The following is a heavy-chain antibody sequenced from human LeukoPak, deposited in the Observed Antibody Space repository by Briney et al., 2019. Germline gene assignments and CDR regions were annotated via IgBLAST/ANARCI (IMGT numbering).Heavy chain of an antibody. Sequence: ASVKVSCKASGYTFTFYDIQWVRQAAGQGLEWMGWMNPHSGNTGYAQKFLGRITLTRNTSTSMAYMELTSLKSEDTAVYYCARGRRDVFDIWGQGTTVTVS. CDR2: MNPHSGNT. CDR3: ARGRRDVFDI. J-gene: IGHJ3*02. V-gene: IGHV1-8*03. CDR1: GYTFTFYD.